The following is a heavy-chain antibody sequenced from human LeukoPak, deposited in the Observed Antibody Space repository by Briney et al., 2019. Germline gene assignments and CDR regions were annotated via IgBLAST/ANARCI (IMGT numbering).Heavy chain of an antibody. J-gene: IGHJ5*02. Sequence: GESLQISCKGSGYSFTSYWIGCVRQMPGKGLEWMGIIYPADSDTRYSPSFQGQVTISTDKSISTAYLQWSSLKASDTAMYYCARRLPGLAAGGNWFDPWGQGTLVTVSS. D-gene: IGHD3/OR15-3a*01. CDR2: IYPADSDT. V-gene: IGHV5-51*01. CDR3: ARRLPGLAAGGNWFDP. CDR1: GYSFTSYW.